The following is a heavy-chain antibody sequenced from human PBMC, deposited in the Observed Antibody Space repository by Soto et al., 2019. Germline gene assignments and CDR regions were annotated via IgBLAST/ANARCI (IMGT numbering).Heavy chain of an antibody. CDR1: GFMFGAYT. J-gene: IGHJ4*02. CDR3: ATPYYYNH. V-gene: IGHV3-21*01. Sequence: PGGSVRLSCAASGFMFGAYTMSWVRQAPGKGLEWLSSITSNSDHIDYADSVRGRFTVSRDNARKSLYLQMDSLGAEDTGVYYCATPYYYNHWGPGTLVTVSS. CDR2: ITSNSDHI.